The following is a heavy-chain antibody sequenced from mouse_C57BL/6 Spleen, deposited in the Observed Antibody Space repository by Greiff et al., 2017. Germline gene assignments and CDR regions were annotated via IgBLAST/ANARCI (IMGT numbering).Heavy chain of an antibody. CDR3: ARGDYYGSSYAMDD. D-gene: IGHD1-1*01. CDR1: GFTFSDYG. V-gene: IGHV5-17*01. CDR2: ISSGSSTI. Sequence: EVKLMESGGGLVKPGGSLKLSCAASGFTFSDYGMHWVRQAPEKGLEWVAYISSGSSTIYYADTVKGRFTISRDNAKNTQFLQMTSLRSEDTAMYYCARGDYYGSSYAMDDWGQGTSVTVSS. J-gene: IGHJ4*01.